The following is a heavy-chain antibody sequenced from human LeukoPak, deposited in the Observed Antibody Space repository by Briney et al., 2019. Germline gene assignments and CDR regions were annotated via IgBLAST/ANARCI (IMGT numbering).Heavy chain of an antibody. V-gene: IGHV3-21*01. D-gene: IGHD3-22*01. CDR1: GFTFSSYS. Sequence: GGSLRLSCAASGFTFSSYSMNWVRQAPGKGLEWVSSISSSSSYIYYADSVKGRFTTSRDNAKNSLYLQMNSLRAEDTAVYYCARDGDSSGYYLFDYWGQGTLVTVSS. CDR2: ISSSSSYI. J-gene: IGHJ4*02. CDR3: ARDGDSSGYYLFDY.